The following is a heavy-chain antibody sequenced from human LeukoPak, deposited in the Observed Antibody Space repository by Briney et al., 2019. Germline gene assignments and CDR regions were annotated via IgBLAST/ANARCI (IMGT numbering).Heavy chain of an antibody. CDR1: GYTFTGYY. D-gene: IGHD3-9*01. CDR3: ARGYMEPYILTG. V-gene: IGHV1-2*02. Sequence: GASVTLSCKASGYTFTGYYMHWLRQAPGQGLEWLGWINPNSGGTNYAQKFQGRVTMTRDTSISTAYMELSRLRSDDTALYYCARGYMEPYILTGWGQGTLVTVSS. CDR2: INPNSGGT. J-gene: IGHJ4*02.